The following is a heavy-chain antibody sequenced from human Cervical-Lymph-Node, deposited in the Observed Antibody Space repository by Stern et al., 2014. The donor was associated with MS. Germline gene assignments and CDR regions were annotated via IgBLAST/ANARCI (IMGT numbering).Heavy chain of an antibody. Sequence: QVQLQESGPGLVKPSETLSLTCTVSGYSISSTYYWGWIRQPPGKGLEWIGSIYHNYNPSLKSRVTISVDSSKNQFSLYLSYVTAADTAVYYCARVGYQLPNYFFDYWGQGTLVTVSS. J-gene: IGHJ4*02. CDR2: IYH. V-gene: IGHV4-38-2*02. D-gene: IGHD2-2*01. CDR1: GYSISSTYY. CDR3: ARVGYQLPNYFFDY.